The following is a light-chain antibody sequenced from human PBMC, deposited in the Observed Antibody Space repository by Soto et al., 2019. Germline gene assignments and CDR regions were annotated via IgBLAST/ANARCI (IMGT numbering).Light chain of an antibody. CDR3: QQYGSSGT. V-gene: IGKV3-20*01. Sequence: LTQSASSLSASLGDRVTITCQASRGISSYLAWYQQKPGQAPRLLIFGACSRATGFPVRFSGGASGTDFTLTISRLEPEDFAVYYCQQYGSSGTFGQGTKVDIK. CDR1: RGISSY. J-gene: IGKJ1*01. CDR2: GAC.